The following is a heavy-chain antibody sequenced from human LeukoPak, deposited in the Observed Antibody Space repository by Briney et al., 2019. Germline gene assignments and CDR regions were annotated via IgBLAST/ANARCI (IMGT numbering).Heavy chain of an antibody. Sequence: GGSLRLSCAASGFTFSSYAMSWVRQAPGKGLEWVSAISGSGGSTYYADSVKGRFTISRDNSKNTLYLQMNSPRAEDTAVYYCAKDSGYYDSSGYLALDYWGQGTLVTVSS. J-gene: IGHJ4*02. CDR1: GFTFSSYA. V-gene: IGHV3-23*01. D-gene: IGHD3-22*01. CDR2: ISGSGGST. CDR3: AKDSGYYDSSGYLALDY.